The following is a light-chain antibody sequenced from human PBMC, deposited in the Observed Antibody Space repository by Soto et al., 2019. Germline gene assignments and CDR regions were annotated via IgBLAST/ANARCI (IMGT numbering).Light chain of an antibody. Sequence: EIVLTQSPGTLSLSPGERATLSCRASQSVSSSYLAWYQQKPGQAPSLLIYGASSRATGIPDRFSGSGSGTDFTLTISRLEPEDFAVYYCQQDGSSPTWTFGRGTNVEI. CDR2: GAS. CDR3: QQDGSSPTWT. CDR1: QSVSSSY. J-gene: IGKJ1*01. V-gene: IGKV3-20*01.